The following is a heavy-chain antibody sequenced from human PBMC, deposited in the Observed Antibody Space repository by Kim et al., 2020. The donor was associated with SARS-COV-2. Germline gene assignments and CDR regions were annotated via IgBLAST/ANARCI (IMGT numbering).Heavy chain of an antibody. Sequence: SETLSLTCAVYGGSFSGYYWSWIRQPPGKGLEWIGEINHSGSTNYNPSLKSRVTISVDTSKNQFSLKLSSVTAADTAVYYCARAEVEPSPSFDPWGQGTLVTVSS. V-gene: IGHV4-34*01. CDR2: INHSGST. J-gene: IGHJ5*02. CDR1: GGSFSGYY. D-gene: IGHD2-15*01. CDR3: ARAEVEPSPSFDP.